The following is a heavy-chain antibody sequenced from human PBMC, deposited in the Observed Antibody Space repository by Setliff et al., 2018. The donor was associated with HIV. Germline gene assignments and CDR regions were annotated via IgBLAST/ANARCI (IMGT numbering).Heavy chain of an antibody. CDR1: GGSMSGTFY. CDR2: IYTSGSA. CDR3: ARVPLYCSGGKCFSISAFHI. D-gene: IGHD2-15*01. V-gene: IGHV4-61*09. Sequence: PSETLSLTCSVSGGSMSGTFYWSWIRQPAGKGLEWIGHIYTSGSATFNPSLKSRVTISLDTSENQFSLKLSSVTAADTAVYYCARVPLYCSGGKCFSISAFHIWGQGTTVTVSS. J-gene: IGHJ3*02.